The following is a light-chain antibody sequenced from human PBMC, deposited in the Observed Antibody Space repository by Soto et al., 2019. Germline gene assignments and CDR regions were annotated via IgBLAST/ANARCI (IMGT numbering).Light chain of an antibody. CDR2: GAS. Sequence: EILFTPAPSPLSLSPGARATPSSTASQSVSSSYLAWYQQKPGQAPRLLIYGASSRATGIPDRFSGSGSGTDFTLTISRLEPEDFAVYYCQQYGSSRITVGQGTRLEIK. J-gene: IGKJ5*01. V-gene: IGKV3-20*01. CDR3: QQYGSSRIT. CDR1: QSVSSSY.